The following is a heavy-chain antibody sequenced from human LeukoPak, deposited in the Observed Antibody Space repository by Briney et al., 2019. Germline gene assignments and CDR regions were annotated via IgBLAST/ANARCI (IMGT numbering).Heavy chain of an antibody. Sequence: GGSLRLSCAASGFTFGSYAMSWVRQAPGKGLEWVSAISGSGGSTYYADSVKGRFTISRDNSKNTLYLQMNSLRAEDTAVYYCAKLGGQEVYNYYVGVWGKGTTVAVSS. CDR3: AKLGGQEVYNYYVGV. V-gene: IGHV3-23*01. J-gene: IGHJ6*03. D-gene: IGHD3-16*01. CDR1: GFTFGSYA. CDR2: ISGSGGST.